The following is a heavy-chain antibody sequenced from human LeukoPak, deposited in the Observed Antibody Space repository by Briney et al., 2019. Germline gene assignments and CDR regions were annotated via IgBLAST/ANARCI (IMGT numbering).Heavy chain of an antibody. Sequence: GGSLRLSCAASGFTFSTFGMNWVRQAPAKGLEWVAVIWYDGSNKYYADSVKGRFTISRDNSKNTLYLQMNSLRAEDTAVYYCARDVFGVPAAIYYYYGMDVWGQGTTVTVSS. V-gene: IGHV3-33*08. CDR1: GFTFSTFG. J-gene: IGHJ6*02. CDR3: ARDVFGVPAAIYYYYGMDV. CDR2: IWYDGSNK. D-gene: IGHD2-2*01.